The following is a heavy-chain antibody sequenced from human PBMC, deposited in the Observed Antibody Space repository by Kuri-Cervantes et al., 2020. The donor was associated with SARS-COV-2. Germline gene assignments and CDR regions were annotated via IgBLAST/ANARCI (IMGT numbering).Heavy chain of an antibody. D-gene: IGHD3-3*01. J-gene: IGHJ4*02. Sequence: GESLKISCAASGFTFSDYYMSWIRQAPGKGLEWVSYISSSGSTIYYADSVKGRFTISRDNAKNSLYLQMNSLRAEDTAVYYCARDFYDFWSGYLDYWGQGTLVTVSS. CDR2: ISSSGSTI. CDR1: GFTFSDYY. CDR3: ARDFYDFWSGYLDY. V-gene: IGHV3-11*04.